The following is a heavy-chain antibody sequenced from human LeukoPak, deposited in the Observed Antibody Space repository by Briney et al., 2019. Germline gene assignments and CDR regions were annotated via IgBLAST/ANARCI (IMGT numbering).Heavy chain of an antibody. CDR1: GFTFSSYW. Sequence: SGGSLRLSCAASGFTFSSYWMHWVRQTPGKGLVWVSRINTDESITTYADSVKGRFTISRDNAKNTLYLQMNSLRAEDTAVYYCARGGGYYYYDSSFDYWGQGTLVTVSS. V-gene: IGHV3-74*01. CDR3: ARGGGYYYYDSSFDY. D-gene: IGHD3-22*01. J-gene: IGHJ4*02. CDR2: INTDESIT.